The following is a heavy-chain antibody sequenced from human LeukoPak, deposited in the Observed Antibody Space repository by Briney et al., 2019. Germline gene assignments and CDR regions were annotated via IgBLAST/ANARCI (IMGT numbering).Heavy chain of an antibody. Sequence: PGGSLRLSCAASGFTFSSYSMNWVRQAPGEGLEWVGFIRSKAYGGTTEYAASVKGRFTISRDDSKSIAYLQMNSLKSEDTAVYYCTRGPDPYWGSFDYWGQGTLVTVSS. CDR1: GFTFSSYS. CDR3: TRGPDPYWGSFDY. D-gene: IGHD7-27*01. V-gene: IGHV3-49*04. J-gene: IGHJ4*02. CDR2: IRSKAYGGTT.